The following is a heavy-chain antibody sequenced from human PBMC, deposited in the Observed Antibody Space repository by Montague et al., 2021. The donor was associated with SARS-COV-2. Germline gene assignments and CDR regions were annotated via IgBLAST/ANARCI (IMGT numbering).Heavy chain of an antibody. CDR1: GFTFSSYA. Sequence: SLRLSGAASGFTFSSYAMHWVRQAPGKGLEWVAVPSYDGSNEYYVDSVKGRFTISRDNSKNTLFLQMNSLRAEDTAVYYCARDPLLTIFGSYYYFYIDVWGKGTTVTVSS. J-gene: IGHJ6*03. CDR3: ARDPLLTIFGSYYYFYIDV. D-gene: IGHD3-3*01. V-gene: IGHV3-30*04. CDR2: PSYDGSNE.